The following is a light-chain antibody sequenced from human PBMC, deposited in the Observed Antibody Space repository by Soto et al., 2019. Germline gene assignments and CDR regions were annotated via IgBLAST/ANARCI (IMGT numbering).Light chain of an antibody. Sequence: DIVMTQSPDSLAVSLGERATINCKSSQTVLYSSNNKNYLAWYQQKPGQSPKLLIYWASTRESGVPDRFSGSGSGTDFTLTISSLQAEDVAVYYCQQYYTFPPAFGQGTKLEIK. J-gene: IGKJ2*01. CDR2: WAS. CDR1: QTVLYSSNNKNY. CDR3: QQYYTFPPA. V-gene: IGKV4-1*01.